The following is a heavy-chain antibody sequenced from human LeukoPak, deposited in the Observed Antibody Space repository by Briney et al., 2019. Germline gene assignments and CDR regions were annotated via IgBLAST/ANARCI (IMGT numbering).Heavy chain of an antibody. CDR2: TSNDGRNK. CDR3: ALIQLWPSGYYYCMDV. V-gene: IGHV3-30*04. J-gene: IGHJ6*02. CDR1: GFTFSTYA. Sequence: GGSLRLSCAASGFTFSTYAMHWVRQAPGKGLEWVAVTSNDGRNKIYADSVKGRFTISRDNAKNSLYLQMNSLRAEDTAVYYCALIQLWPSGYYYCMDVWGQGTTVTVSS. D-gene: IGHD5-18*01.